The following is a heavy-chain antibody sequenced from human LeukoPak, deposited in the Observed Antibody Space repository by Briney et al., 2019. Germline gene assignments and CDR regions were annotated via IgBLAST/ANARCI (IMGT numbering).Heavy chain of an antibody. D-gene: IGHD6-13*01. Sequence: PGGSLRLSCAASGFSFNTYWMSWVRQAPGKGLEWVANIKPDGSDKYYVDSVKGRFTISRDNAKNSLYLQMSSLRVEDTAVYYCTRRPYSSSWYYFDYWGQGTLVTVSS. CDR3: TRRPYSSSWYYFDY. CDR1: GFSFNTYW. V-gene: IGHV3-7*01. J-gene: IGHJ4*02. CDR2: IKPDGSDK.